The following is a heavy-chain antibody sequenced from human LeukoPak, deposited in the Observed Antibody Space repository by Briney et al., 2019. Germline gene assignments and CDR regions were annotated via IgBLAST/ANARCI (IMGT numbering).Heavy chain of an antibody. J-gene: IGHJ4*02. V-gene: IGHV3-23*01. D-gene: IGHD2-2*01. CDR3: AQGAMYQLDY. CDR1: GFPFSSHG. Sequence: GGSLRLSCAASGFPFSSHGMSWVRQAPGKGLEWVSGIIGGGGSTYYADSVKGRFTISGDNSRNTLFLQMNSLRAEDTAVYYCAQGAMYQLDYWGQGTLVTVSS. CDR2: IIGGGGST.